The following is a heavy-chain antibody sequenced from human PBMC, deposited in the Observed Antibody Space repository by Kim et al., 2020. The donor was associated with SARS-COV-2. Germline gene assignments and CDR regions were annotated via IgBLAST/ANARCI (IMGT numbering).Heavy chain of an antibody. CDR3: AKDPPLCVYYVKPQPVNFDL. CDR2: ISGSGGST. J-gene: IGHJ2*01. Sequence: GGSLRLSCAASGFTFSSYAMSWVRQAPGQGLEWVSAISGSGGSTYYADSVKGRFTISRDNSKNTLYLQMNSLGAEDTAVYYCAKDPPLCVYYVKPQPVNFDLWGRGTLVTVSS. D-gene: IGHD3-10*02. CDR1: GFTFSSYA. V-gene: IGHV3-23*01.